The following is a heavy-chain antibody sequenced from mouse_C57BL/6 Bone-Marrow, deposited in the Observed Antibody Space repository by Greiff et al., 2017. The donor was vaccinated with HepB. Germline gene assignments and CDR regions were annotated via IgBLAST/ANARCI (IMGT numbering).Heavy chain of an antibody. CDR2: IHPNSGST. CDR1: GYTFTSYW. D-gene: IGHD1-1*01. J-gene: IGHJ3*01. V-gene: IGHV1-64*01. Sequence: QVQLQQPGAELVKPGASVKLSCKASGYTFTSYWMHWVKQRPGQGLEWIGMIHPNSGSTNYNEKFKSKATLTVDKSSSTAYMQLSSLTSEHSAVYYCARWGTTGGFAYWGQGTLVTVSA. CDR3: ARWGTTGGFAY.